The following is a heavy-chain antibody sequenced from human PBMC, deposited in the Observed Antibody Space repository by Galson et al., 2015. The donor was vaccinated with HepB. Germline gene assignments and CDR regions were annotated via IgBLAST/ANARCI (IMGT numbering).Heavy chain of an antibody. CDR2: ISYDGNYQ. CDR1: GFTFSSYA. D-gene: IGHD3-9*01. Sequence: SLRLSCAASGFTFSSYAMHWVRQAPGKGLEWVAVISYDGNYQYYAESVKGRFTISRDNSKNTPHLQNLSLRPEDTAVYYCAKEVTRRRLEASPIFYLYYGMDVWGQGATVTVSS. V-gene: IGHV3-30*18. J-gene: IGHJ6*02. CDR3: AKEVTRRRLEASPIFYLYYGMDV.